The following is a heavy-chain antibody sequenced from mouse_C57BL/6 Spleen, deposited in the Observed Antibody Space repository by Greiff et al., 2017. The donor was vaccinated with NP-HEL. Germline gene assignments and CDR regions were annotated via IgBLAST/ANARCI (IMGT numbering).Heavy chain of an antibody. V-gene: IGHV5-4*01. Sequence: EVMLVESGGGLVKPGGSLKLSCAASGFTFSSYAMSWVRQTPEKRLEWVATISDGGSYTYYPDNVKGRFTIFRDNAKNNLYLQMSHLKSEDAAMYYCARENHGGFAYWGQGTLVTVSA. CDR1: GFTFSSYA. CDR2: ISDGGSYT. CDR3: ARENHGGFAY. J-gene: IGHJ3*01.